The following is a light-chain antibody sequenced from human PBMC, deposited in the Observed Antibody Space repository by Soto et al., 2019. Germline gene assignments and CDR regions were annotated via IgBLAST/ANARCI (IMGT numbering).Light chain of an antibody. CDR2: TDN. CDR3: AAWDDSLKGPV. V-gene: IGLV1-44*01. J-gene: IGLJ2*01. CDR1: SSNIGSHT. Sequence: QPVLTQPPSASGTPGQRVTISCSGSSSNIGSHTVNWYQQLPGTAPKLLLYTDNQRPSGVPDRFSGSKSGTSASLAISGLQSEHEADYYCAAWDDSLKGPVFGGGTQLTVL.